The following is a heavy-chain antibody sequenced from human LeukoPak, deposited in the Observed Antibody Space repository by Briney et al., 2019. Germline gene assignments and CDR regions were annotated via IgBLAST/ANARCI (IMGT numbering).Heavy chain of an antibody. J-gene: IGHJ6*02. CDR3: ARWARYSSGWYPHYYYYYGMDV. V-gene: IGHV4-34*01. Sequence: PSETLSLTCAVYGGSFSGYYWTWIRQPPGKGLEWIGEINHSGSTTYNPSLKSRLTISLDTSNNQFSLRLSSVTAADTAVYYCARWARYSSGWYPHYYYYYGMDVWGQGTTVTVSS. CDR2: INHSGST. D-gene: IGHD6-19*01. CDR1: GGSFSGYY.